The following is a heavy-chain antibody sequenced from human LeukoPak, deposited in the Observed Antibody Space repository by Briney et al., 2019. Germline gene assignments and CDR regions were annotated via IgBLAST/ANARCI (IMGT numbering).Heavy chain of an antibody. J-gene: IGHJ4*02. CDR2: ISAYNGNT. D-gene: IGHD1-26*01. CDR1: GYTFTSYG. CDR3: AREESIGSFQFLHDY. Sequence: WASVKVSCKASGYTFTSYGISWVRQAPGQGLEWMGWISAYNGNTNYAQKLQGRVTMTTDTSTSTAYMELRSLRSDDTAVYYCAREESIGSFQFLHDYWGQGTLVTVSS. V-gene: IGHV1-18*01.